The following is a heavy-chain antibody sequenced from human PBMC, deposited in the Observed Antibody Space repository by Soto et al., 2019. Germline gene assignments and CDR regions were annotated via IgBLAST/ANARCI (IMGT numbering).Heavy chain of an antibody. CDR2: VSNTGNT. Sequence: QLQLQESGPGLVKPSETLSLTCSVSGGSIRDGYYWGWVRQPPGKGLEWIGCVSNTGNTYQSPSLKSRLIISADTPNNQFSLRLSSVTAEDTAVYYCARCRFYSSTWYTAFDIWGHGTAVTVPS. CDR1: GGSIRDGYY. J-gene: IGHJ3*02. D-gene: IGHD6-13*01. CDR3: ARCRFYSSTWYTAFDI. V-gene: IGHV4-39*01.